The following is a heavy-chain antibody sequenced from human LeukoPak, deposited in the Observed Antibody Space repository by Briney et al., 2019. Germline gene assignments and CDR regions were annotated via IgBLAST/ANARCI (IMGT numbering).Heavy chain of an antibody. V-gene: IGHV3-74*01. D-gene: IGHD5-18*01. Sequence: GGSLRLSCAASGFTFSNYWMHWVRQAPGKGLVWVSRINNDGSDTVYVDSVKGRFTISRDNAKNTLYLQMNSLRAGDTAVYYCARGRYSHDAFDIWGQGTMVTVSS. CDR2: INNDGSDT. CDR3: ARGRYSHDAFDI. CDR1: GFTFSNYW. J-gene: IGHJ3*02.